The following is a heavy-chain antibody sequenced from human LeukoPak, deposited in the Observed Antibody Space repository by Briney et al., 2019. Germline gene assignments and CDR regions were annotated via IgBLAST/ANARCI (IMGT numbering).Heavy chain of an antibody. Sequence: GASVKVSCKASGFIFSNFGFIWVRQAPGQGFEWLGWISGANGDTYYTRRFQGRFTITPDTSTNTAYMELRSLRSDDTALYYCARRSSDDAFDIWGHGTMVTVSS. CDR1: GFIFSNFG. CDR3: ARRSSDDAFDI. J-gene: IGHJ3*02. CDR2: ISGANGDT. V-gene: IGHV1-18*04.